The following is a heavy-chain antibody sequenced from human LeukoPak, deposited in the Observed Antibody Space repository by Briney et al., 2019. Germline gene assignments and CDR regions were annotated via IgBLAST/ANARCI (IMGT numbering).Heavy chain of an antibody. CDR3: ASVPKGYSSGRYFDY. J-gene: IGHJ4*02. D-gene: IGHD6-19*01. Sequence: ASVKVSCKASGGTFSSYAISWVRQAPGQGLEWMGRIIPILGIANYAQKFQGRVTITADKSTSTAYMELSSLRSEDTAVYYCASVPKGYSSGRYFDYWGQGTLVTVSS. V-gene: IGHV1-69*04. CDR1: GGTFSSYA. CDR2: IIPILGIA.